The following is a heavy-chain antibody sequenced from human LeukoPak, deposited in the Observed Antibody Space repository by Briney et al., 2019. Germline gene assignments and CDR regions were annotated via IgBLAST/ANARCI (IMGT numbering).Heavy chain of an antibody. J-gene: IGHJ4*02. V-gene: IGHV1-46*01. CDR3: ARDRGGGYVEYYFDY. D-gene: IGHD3-16*01. CDR2: INPSGGST. Sequence: GASVKVSCKASGYTFTNYYMDWVRQAPGQGLEWMGIINPSGGSTSYAQEFQGRVTMTRDMSTSTVYMELSSLRSEDTAVYYCARDRGGGYVEYYFDYWGQGTLVTVSS. CDR1: GYTFTNYY.